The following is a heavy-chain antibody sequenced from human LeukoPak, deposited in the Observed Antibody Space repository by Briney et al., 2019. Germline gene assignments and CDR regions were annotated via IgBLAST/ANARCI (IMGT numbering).Heavy chain of an antibody. CDR1: GFTFSLYW. D-gene: IGHD3-9*01. V-gene: IGHV3-7*03. CDR2: IKQDGSEK. CDR3: AGGTGFIIKD. Sequence: GGSLRLSCAASGFTFSLYWMNWVRRAPGKGLEWVANIKQDGSEKNYVDSVKGRFTISRDSAKNSLYLQMNNLRVEDTAMYYCAGGTGFIIKDWGQGTLVTVSS. J-gene: IGHJ4*02.